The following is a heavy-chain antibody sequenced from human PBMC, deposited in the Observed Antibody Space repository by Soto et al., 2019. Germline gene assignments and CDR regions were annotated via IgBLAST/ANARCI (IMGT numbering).Heavy chain of an antibody. V-gene: IGHV3-30-3*01. J-gene: IGHJ2*01. CDR1: GFTFSSYA. CDR2: ISYDGSNK. Sequence: QVQLVESGGGVVQPGRSLRLSCAASGFTFSSYAMHWVRQAPGKGLEWVAVISYDGSNKYYADYVKGRFTISRDNSKNTLDLQMNSLRTEDTAVYYCARPLWRDDYNWGYFDLWGRGTLVTVSS. D-gene: IGHD4-4*01. CDR3: ARPLWRDDYNWGYFDL.